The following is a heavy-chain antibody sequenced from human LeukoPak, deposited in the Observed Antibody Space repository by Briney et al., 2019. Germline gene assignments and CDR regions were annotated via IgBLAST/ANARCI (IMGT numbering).Heavy chain of an antibody. Sequence: PGRSLRLSCAASGFTFSSYAMHWVRQAPGKGLEWVAVISYDGSNKYYTDSVKGRFTISRDNSKNTLYLQMNSLRAEDTAVYYCAREGWGIVGARVIMDVWGKGTTVTVSS. J-gene: IGHJ6*03. CDR1: GFTFSSYA. V-gene: IGHV3-30*04. D-gene: IGHD1-26*01. CDR3: AREGWGIVGARVIMDV. CDR2: ISYDGSNK.